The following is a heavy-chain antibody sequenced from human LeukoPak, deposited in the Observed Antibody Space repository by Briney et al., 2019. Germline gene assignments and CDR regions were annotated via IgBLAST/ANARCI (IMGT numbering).Heavy chain of an antibody. J-gene: IGHJ4*02. D-gene: IGHD6-19*01. CDR1: GYSFISYG. V-gene: IGHV1-18*01. CDR2: ISVYNGNT. Sequence: ASAKVSCKASGYSFISYGINWVRQAPGQGLEWMGWISVYNGNTNYAQKLQGRVTMTTDTSTSTAYMELRSLRSDDTAVYYCARGGSPYSSGWYLFWGQGTLVTVSS. CDR3: ARGGSPYSSGWYLF.